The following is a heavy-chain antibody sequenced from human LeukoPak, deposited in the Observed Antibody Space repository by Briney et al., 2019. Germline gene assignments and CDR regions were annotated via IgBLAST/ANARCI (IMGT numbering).Heavy chain of an antibody. V-gene: IGHV3-72*01. J-gene: IGHJ4*02. CDR3: AGIKSGSYYR. CDR2: TRNKANSYTT. Sequence: GRSLRLSCAASGFTFSSYAMHWVRQAPGKGLEWVGRTRNKANSYTTEYAASVKGRFTISRDDSKNSLYLQMNSLKTEDTAVYYCAGIKSGSYYRWGQGTLATVSS. CDR1: GFTFSSYA. D-gene: IGHD1-26*01.